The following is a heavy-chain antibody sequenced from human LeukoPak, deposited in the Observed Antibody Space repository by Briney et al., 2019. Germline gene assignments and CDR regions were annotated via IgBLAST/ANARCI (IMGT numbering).Heavy chain of an antibody. Sequence: SETLSLTCTVSGGSISNYYWSWIRQPPGQGLEWIGYIYYSGSTNYNPSLKSRVTISVDTSKNQFSLKLSSVTAADTAVYYCARSVDYGNYLVVGWFDPWGQGTLVTVSS. V-gene: IGHV4-59*01. J-gene: IGHJ5*02. D-gene: IGHD4-11*01. CDR3: ARSVDYGNYLVVGWFDP. CDR2: IYYSGST. CDR1: GGSISNYY.